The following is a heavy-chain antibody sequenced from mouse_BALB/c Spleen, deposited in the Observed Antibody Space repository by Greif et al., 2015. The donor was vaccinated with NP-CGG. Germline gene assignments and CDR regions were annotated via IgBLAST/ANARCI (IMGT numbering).Heavy chain of an antibody. D-gene: IGHD2-2*01. CDR2: IYPGNGDT. CDR1: GYTFTSYN. Sequence: LQQSGAELVKPGASVKMSCKASGYTFTSYNMHWVKQTPGQGLEWIGAIYPGNGDTSYNQKFKGKATLTADKSSSTAYMQLSSLTSEDSAVYYCARGGLGFLYAMDYWGQGTSVTVSS. V-gene: IGHV1-12*01. J-gene: IGHJ4*01. CDR3: ARGGLGFLYAMDY.